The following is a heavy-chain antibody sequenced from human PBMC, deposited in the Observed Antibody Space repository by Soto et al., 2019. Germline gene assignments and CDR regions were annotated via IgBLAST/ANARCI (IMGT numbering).Heavy chain of an antibody. CDR3: ARETADGSLGTFSH. CDR2: IIPILGTE. Sequence: QVQLEQSGAEVKKPGSSVKISCKASGGTFSSHAVSWVRQAPGQGLEWMGGIIPILGTEEFAQRFQGRLTITVDDSTGTAYMELSSLKSDDTAVYYCARETADGSLGTFSHWGQGTLVTVSS. V-gene: IGHV1-69*01. CDR1: GGTFSSHA. D-gene: IGHD7-27*01. J-gene: IGHJ4*02.